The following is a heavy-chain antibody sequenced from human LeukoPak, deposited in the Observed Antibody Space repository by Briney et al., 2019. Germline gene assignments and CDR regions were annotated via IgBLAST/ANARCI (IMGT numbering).Heavy chain of an antibody. CDR2: INHNGNVN. V-gene: IGHV3-7*03. J-gene: IGHJ4*02. Sequence: GGSLRLSCAASGFTFSSYWMNWARQAPGKGLEWVASINHNGNVNYYVDSVKGRFTISRDNAKNSLYLQMSNLRAEDTAVYFCARGLPATLLDYWGQGTLVTVSS. D-gene: IGHD2-2*01. CDR3: ARGLPATLLDY. CDR1: GFTFSSYW.